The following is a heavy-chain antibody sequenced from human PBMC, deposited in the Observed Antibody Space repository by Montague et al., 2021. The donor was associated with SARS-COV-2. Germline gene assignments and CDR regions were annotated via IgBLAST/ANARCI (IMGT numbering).Heavy chain of an antibody. V-gene: IGHV4-4*07. CDR2: IYTTGST. CDR3: AKHYYDNSGLDY. J-gene: IGHJ4*02. D-gene: IGHD3-22*01. CDR1: AGSISRYY. Sequence: SETLSLTCTVSAGSISRYYWSWIRQPAGKGLEWVGRIYTTGSTNXXPSLKSRVTMSVDTSMNQISLKLRSVTAADTAVYYCAKHYYDNSGLDYWGQGTLVTDSS.